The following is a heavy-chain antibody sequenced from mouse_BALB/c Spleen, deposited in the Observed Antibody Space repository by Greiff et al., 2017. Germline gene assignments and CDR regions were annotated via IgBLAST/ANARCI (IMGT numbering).Heavy chain of an antibody. J-gene: IGHJ4*01. D-gene: IGHD4-1*01. CDR2: ISSGGGST. V-gene: IGHV5-12-1*01. Sequence: EVQGVESGGGLVKPGGSLKLSCAASGFAFSSYDMSWVRQTPEKRLEWVAYISSGGGSTYYPDTVKGRFTISRDNAKNTLYLQMSSLKSEDTAMYYCARLNWDNYAMDYWGQGTSVTVSS. CDR1: GFAFSSYD. CDR3: ARLNWDNYAMDY.